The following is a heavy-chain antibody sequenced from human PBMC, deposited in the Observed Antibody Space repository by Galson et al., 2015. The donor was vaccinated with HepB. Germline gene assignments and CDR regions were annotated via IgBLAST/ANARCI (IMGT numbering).Heavy chain of an antibody. CDR3: ATARYCSGGSCYLGAFDI. Sequence: SLRLSCAASDPTFTTYWMNWVRQAPGKGLEWVANIKQDGREKSYVSSVKGRFTISRDNAKNSLYLQMSILRSEDTAVYYCATARYCSGGSCYLGAFDIWGQGTMVTVSS. V-gene: IGHV3-7*01. D-gene: IGHD2-15*01. CDR2: IKQDGREK. CDR1: DPTFTTYW. J-gene: IGHJ3*02.